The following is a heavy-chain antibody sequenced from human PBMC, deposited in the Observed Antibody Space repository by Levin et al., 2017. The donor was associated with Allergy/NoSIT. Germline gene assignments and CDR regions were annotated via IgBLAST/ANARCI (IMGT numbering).Heavy chain of an antibody. D-gene: IGHD6-13*01. J-gene: IGHJ5*01. CDR1: GFIFSNFA. CDR2: SSGSGST. CDR3: AKATGGSWAEFDS. Sequence: PGGSLRLSCAASGFIFSNFAMSWVRQAPGKGLEWISSSGSGSTYYADSVKGRFTISSDNSKNTLYLQMNNLRAEDTALYYCAKATGGSWAEFDSWGQGTKVTVSS. V-gene: IGHV3-23*01.